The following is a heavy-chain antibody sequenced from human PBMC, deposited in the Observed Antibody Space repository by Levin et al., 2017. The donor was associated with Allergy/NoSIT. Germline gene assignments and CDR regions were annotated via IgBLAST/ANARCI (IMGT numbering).Heavy chain of an antibody. CDR1: GGSISSYY. CDR3: ARGSSWFDY. V-gene: IGHV4-59*01. CDR2: IYYSGST. J-gene: IGHJ5*01. Sequence: TSQTLSLTCSVSGGSISSYYWSWIRQPPGKGLEWIGYIYYSGSTNYNPSLRSRVTISVDTSKNQFSLKVSSVTAADTAVYYCARGSSWFDYWGQGTLVTVSS.